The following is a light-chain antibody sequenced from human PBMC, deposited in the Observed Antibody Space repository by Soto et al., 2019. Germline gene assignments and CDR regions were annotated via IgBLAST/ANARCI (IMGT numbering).Light chain of an antibody. CDR2: DAS. CDR1: QSVSSY. Sequence: EIVLTQSPATLSLSPGERATLSCRASQSVSSYLAWYQQKPGQAPRLLIYDASNRATGIPARFSGSGSGTDFTLTSSSLEPEDFAVYYCQQRSNWPPERTFGQGTKVEIK. J-gene: IGKJ1*01. CDR3: QQRSNWPPERT. V-gene: IGKV3-11*01.